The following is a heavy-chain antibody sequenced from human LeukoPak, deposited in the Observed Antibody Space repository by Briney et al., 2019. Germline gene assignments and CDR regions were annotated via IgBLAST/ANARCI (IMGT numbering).Heavy chain of an antibody. CDR3: ALGGSHDYGTPGPY. Sequence: ASVKVSCKASGYTFTSYGISWVRQAPGQGLEWMGWINPNSGGTNYAQKFQGRVTMTRDTSISTAYMELSGLRSDDTAVYYCALGGSHDYGTPGPYWGQGTLVTVSS. CDR2: INPNSGGT. D-gene: IGHD3-16*01. J-gene: IGHJ4*02. V-gene: IGHV1-2*02. CDR1: GYTFTSYG.